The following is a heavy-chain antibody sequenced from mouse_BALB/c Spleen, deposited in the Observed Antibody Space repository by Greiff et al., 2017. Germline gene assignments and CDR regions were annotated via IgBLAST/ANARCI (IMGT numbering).Heavy chain of an antibody. V-gene: IGHV5-17*02. J-gene: IGHJ3*01. CDR1: GFTFSSFG. Sequence: DVMLVESGGGLVQPGGSRKLSCAASGFTFSSFGMHWVRQAPEKGLEWVAYISSGSSTIYYADTVKGRFTISRDNPKNTLFLQMTSLRSEDTAMYYCAIGYGYDRWFAYWGQGTLVTVSA. CDR2: ISSGSSTI. D-gene: IGHD2-2*01. CDR3: AIGYGYDRWFAY.